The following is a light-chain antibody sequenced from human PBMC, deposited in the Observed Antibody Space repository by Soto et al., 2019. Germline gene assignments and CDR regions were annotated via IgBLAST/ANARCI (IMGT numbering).Light chain of an antibody. Sequence: DIQLTQSPSSLSASVGDRVTITCRASQSISSYLNWYQQKPGKAPKLLIYAASSLQSGVPSRFSGSGSGTDFTLTISSLQPEDFATYYCQQRYSTRPRTFGQGTKV. CDR2: AAS. V-gene: IGKV1-39*01. CDR1: QSISSY. J-gene: IGKJ1*01. CDR3: QQRYSTRPRT.